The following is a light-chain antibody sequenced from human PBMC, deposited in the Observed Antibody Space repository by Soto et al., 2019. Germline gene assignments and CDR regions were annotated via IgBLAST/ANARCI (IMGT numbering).Light chain of an antibody. CDR1: HSISSW. J-gene: IGKJ1*01. CDR2: DAP. Sequence: IQMTQTTSTLSASVGDRVTITCRARHSISSWLAWYQQKPGKAPKLLIYDAPSLESGVPSRFRGSGSGTEFTLTISSLQSEDFAVYYCAQYNNWPWTFGQGTKVDI. V-gene: IGKV1-5*01. CDR3: AQYNNWPWT.